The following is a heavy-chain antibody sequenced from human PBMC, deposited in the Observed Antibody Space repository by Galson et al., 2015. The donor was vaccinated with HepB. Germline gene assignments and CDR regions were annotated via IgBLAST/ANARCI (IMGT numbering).Heavy chain of an antibody. D-gene: IGHD4-11*01. CDR1: GGTFSSYA. CDR3: ARVDDSSGLGRNFDY. Sequence: SVKVSCKASGGTFSSYAINWVRQAPGQGLEWMGGIIPIFGTTNYAQQFQGRVTITADESTSTAYMELSSLRSEDTAVYYCARVDDSSGLGRNFDYWGQGTLVTVSS. V-gene: IGHV1-69*13. J-gene: IGHJ4*02. CDR2: IIPIFGTT.